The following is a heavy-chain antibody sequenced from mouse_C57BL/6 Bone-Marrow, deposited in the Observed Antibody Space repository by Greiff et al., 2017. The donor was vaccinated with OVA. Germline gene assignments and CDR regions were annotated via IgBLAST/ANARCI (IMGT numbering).Heavy chain of an antibody. CDR1: GFNIKDYY. CDR2: IDPEDGET. V-gene: IGHV14-2*01. Sequence: EVKVVESGAELVKPGASVKLSCTASGFNIKDYYMHWVKQRTEQGLEWIGSIDPEDGETKYAPKFQGKATITADTSSNTAYLQLSSLTSEDTAVYYCARWLLRGYYAMDYWGQGTSVTVSS. CDR3: ARWLLRGYYAMDY. J-gene: IGHJ4*01. D-gene: IGHD2-3*01.